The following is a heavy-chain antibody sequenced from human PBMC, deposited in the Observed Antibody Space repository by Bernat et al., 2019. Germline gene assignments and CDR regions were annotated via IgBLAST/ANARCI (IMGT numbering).Heavy chain of an antibody. CDR3: AGVHRNPTVTMGYYYYYMDV. CDR1: GFTFSSYS. J-gene: IGHJ6*03. CDR2: ISSSSSYI. D-gene: IGHD4-17*01. Sequence: EVQLVESGGGLVKPGGSLRLSCAASGFTFSSYSMNWVRQAPGKGLERVSYISSSSSYIYDADSVKGRFTIYRDNAKNTLCLQMNSLRAEVTAVYYCAGVHRNPTVTMGYYYYYMDVWGEGTTVTVSS. V-gene: IGHV3-21*05.